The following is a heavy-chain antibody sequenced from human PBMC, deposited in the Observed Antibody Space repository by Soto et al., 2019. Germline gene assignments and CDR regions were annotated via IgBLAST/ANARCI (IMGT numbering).Heavy chain of an antibody. V-gene: IGHV1-69*13. D-gene: IGHD5-12*01. CDR1: GRDSPTDDRP. CDR3: ARGYYGYSGGAVY. Sequence: SVPVSCTAYGRDSPTDDRPSCVRRAPGQGLEWMGVITPDRGSANYAETLQGRVTITADESTNTLYMELSSLRSEDTAVYYCARGYYGYSGGAVYWGQGTPVTVSS. CDR2: ITPDRGSA. J-gene: IGHJ4*02.